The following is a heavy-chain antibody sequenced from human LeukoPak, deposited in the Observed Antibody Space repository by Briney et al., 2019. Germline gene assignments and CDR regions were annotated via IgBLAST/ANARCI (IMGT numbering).Heavy chain of an antibody. D-gene: IGHD2-2*01. Sequence: GGSLRLSCVASGFSLSTYDMYWVRQAPGKGLEYVSAITSNGGTTYYANSVKGRFTISRDNSKNTLYLQMGSLRAEDMAVYYCARGYCSSTSCTDDYWGQGTLVTVSS. CDR3: ARGYCSSTSCTDDY. CDR1: GFSLSTYD. CDR2: ITSNGGTT. V-gene: IGHV3-64*01. J-gene: IGHJ4*02.